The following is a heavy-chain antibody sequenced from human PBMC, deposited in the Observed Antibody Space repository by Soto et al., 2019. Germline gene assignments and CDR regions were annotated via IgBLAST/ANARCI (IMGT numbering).Heavy chain of an antibody. CDR3: ARDNAVPSRSWYGGGHYYGMAV. V-gene: IGHV4-59*01. Sequence: QVQLQESGPGLVKPSETLSLTCTVSGGSISSYYWSWIRQPPGKGLEWIGYIYYSGSTNYNPSLTSRVTISVGTSKNQFSLKLSSVTAADTAVYYCARDNAVPSRSWYGGGHYYGMAVWGQGTTVTVSS. CDR2: IYYSGST. D-gene: IGHD6-13*01. J-gene: IGHJ6*02. CDR1: GGSISSYY.